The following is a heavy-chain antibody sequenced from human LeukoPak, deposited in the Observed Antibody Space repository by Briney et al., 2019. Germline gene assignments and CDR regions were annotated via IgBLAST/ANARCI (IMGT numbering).Heavy chain of an antibody. J-gene: IGHJ4*02. Sequence: PGGFLRLSCAASGFTFSSYAMSWVRQAPGKGLEWVSAISGSGGSTYYADSVKGRFTISRDNSKNTLYLQMNSLRAEDTAVYYCAKAPIGYSYGLFDYWGQGTLVTVSS. D-gene: IGHD5-18*01. CDR1: GFTFSSYA. V-gene: IGHV3-23*01. CDR2: ISGSGGST. CDR3: AKAPIGYSYGLFDY.